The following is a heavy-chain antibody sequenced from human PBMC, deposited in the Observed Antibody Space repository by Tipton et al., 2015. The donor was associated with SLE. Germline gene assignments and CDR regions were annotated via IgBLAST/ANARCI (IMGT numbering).Heavy chain of an antibody. Sequence: SLRLSCAASGFTLSSYWMSWVRQAPGKGLEWVANINQDGSEKYYVDSVKGRFTISRDNSKNTLYLQMNSLRAKDTAVYYCASQHRSYAFDIWGQGTMVTVSS. CDR1: GFTLSSYW. CDR2: INQDGSEK. J-gene: IGHJ3*02. V-gene: IGHV3-7*01. CDR3: ASQHRSYAFDI.